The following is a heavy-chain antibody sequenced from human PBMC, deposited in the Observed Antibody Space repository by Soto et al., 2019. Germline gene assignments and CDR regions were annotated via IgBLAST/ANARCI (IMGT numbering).Heavy chain of an antibody. D-gene: IGHD6-13*01. CDR2: IIPILGIA. CDR3: ARDHSESSSWSGVWFDP. Sequence: QVQLVQSGAEVKKPGSSVKVSCKASGGTFSSYTISWVRQAPGQGLEWMGRIIPILGIANYAQKFQGRVTITADKSTSTAYMELSSLRSADTAVYYCARDHSESSSWSGVWFDPWGQGTLVTVSS. CDR1: GGTFSSYT. V-gene: IGHV1-69*08. J-gene: IGHJ5*02.